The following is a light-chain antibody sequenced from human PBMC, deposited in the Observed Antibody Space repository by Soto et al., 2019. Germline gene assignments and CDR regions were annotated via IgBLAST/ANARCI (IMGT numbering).Light chain of an antibody. CDR3: QPYNSHSTWT. CDR1: QSISSR. V-gene: IGKV1-5*03. CDR2: KAS. Sequence: DIQMTQSPSTLSASVGDRVTITCRVSQSISSRLAWYQQKPGKAPQVLIYKASSLQSGVPSRFSGSGSGTEFTLTISSLQPDDFATYYCQPYNSHSTWTFGQGTKVDIK. J-gene: IGKJ1*01.